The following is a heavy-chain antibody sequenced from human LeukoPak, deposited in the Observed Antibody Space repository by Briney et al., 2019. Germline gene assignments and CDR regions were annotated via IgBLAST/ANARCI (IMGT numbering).Heavy chain of an antibody. J-gene: IGHJ5*02. D-gene: IGHD2-8*01. V-gene: IGHV4-34*01. Sequence: SETLSLTCAVYGASLNGHYWSWIRQPPGKGLEWIGEGSDVGGTKYNPSLKSRVTISADTSKNQFSLKLSSVTAADTAVYYAQNGQSGFSFDPWGQGTLVTVSS. CDR2: GSDVGGT. CDR1: GASLNGHY. CDR3: QNGQSGFSFDP.